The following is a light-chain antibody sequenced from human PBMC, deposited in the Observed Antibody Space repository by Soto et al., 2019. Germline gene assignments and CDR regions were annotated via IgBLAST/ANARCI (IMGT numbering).Light chain of an antibody. V-gene: IGKV1-33*01. CDR3: QHHHNLPH. CDR1: QAINNY. CDR2: DAS. J-gene: IGKJ1*01. Sequence: DIQMTQSPSSLSASVGDRVTITCQASQAINNYLHWYQQKPGKAPKLLIYDASNLEKGAPSRFSGSGSGTDFTFDISSLQPEDVATYYCQHHHNLPHFGQGTRWIS.